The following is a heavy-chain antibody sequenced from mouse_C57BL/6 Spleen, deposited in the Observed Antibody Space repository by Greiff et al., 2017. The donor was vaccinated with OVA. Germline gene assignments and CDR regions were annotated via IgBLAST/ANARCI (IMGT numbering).Heavy chain of an antibody. D-gene: IGHD1-1*01. Sequence: VKLMESGAELMKPGASVKLSCKATGYTFTGYWIEWVKQRPGHGLEWIGELLPGSGSTNYNEKLKGKATFTADTSSNPAYMQLSSLTTEDSAIYYCAIYGSFHYYAMDYWGQGTSVTVSS. CDR1: GYTFTGYW. V-gene: IGHV1-9*01. CDR2: LLPGSGST. CDR3: AIYGSFHYYAMDY. J-gene: IGHJ4*01.